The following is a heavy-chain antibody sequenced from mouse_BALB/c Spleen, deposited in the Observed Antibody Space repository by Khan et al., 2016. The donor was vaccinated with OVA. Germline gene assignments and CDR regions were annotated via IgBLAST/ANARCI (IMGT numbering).Heavy chain of an antibody. V-gene: IGHV2-2*02. CDR3: ARRGYDYGLGALFAY. Sequence: QVRLQQSGPGLVQPSQSLSITCTVSGFSLNNYSVHWLRQSPGKGLEWLGVIWSAGSTDYNAAFISRLTISKDNSRSQVFFKMNSLQPNDTAIYYCARRGYDYGLGALFAYWGQGTLVTVSA. CDR2: IWSAGST. J-gene: IGHJ3*01. CDR1: GFSLNNYS. D-gene: IGHD2-4*01.